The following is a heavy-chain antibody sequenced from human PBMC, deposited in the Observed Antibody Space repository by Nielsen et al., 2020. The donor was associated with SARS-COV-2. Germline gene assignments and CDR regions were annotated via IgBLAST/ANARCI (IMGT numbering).Heavy chain of an antibody. CDR2: IIPILGLA. Sequence: SVKVSCKASGYTFTSYYMHWVRQAPGQGLEWMGRIIPILGLANYTQKFQGRVMITADKSTSTAYMELSSLRSEDTAVYYCARDSNDFWSGYSWWSYYYYMDVWGKGTTVTVSS. CDR3: ARDSNDFWSGYSWWSYYYYMDV. D-gene: IGHD3-3*01. V-gene: IGHV1-69*04. J-gene: IGHJ6*03. CDR1: GYTFTSYY.